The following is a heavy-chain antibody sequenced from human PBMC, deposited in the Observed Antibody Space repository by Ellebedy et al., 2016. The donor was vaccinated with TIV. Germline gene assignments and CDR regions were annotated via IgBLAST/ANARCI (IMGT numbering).Heavy chain of an antibody. J-gene: IGHJ4*02. CDR3: ERPHNSYGYLYFWDL. CDR1: GFSFSTYA. Sequence: GESLKISCAASGFSFSTYAMHWVRQIPGKGLEWVAVKSFAQSDKYYADSLKGRFTISIDNAKNTLYLHMNSLRSEDTALYYCERPHNSYGYLYFWDLWGQGTLVTVSS. D-gene: IGHD5-18*01. CDR2: KSFAQSDK. V-gene: IGHV3-30*04.